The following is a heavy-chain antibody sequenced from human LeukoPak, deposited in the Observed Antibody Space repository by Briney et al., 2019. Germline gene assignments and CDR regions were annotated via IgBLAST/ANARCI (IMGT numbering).Heavy chain of an antibody. CDR3: ARAKVKRYYYDSSGYYYVSPFDY. Sequence: SETLSLTCTVSGGSISSYYWSWIRQPAGKGLEWIGRIYTSGSTNYNPSLKSRVTMSVDTSKNQFSLKLSSVTAADTAVYYCARAKVKRYYYDSSGYYYVSPFDYWGQGTLVTVSS. CDR2: IYTSGST. CDR1: GGSISSYY. D-gene: IGHD3-22*01. J-gene: IGHJ4*02. V-gene: IGHV4-4*07.